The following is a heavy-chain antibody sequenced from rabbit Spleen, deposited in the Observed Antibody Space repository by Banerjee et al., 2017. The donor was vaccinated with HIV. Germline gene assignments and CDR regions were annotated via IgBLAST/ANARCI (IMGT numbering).Heavy chain of an antibody. V-gene: IGHV1S45*01. Sequence: QEQLEESGGGLVQPEGSLTLTCTASGFSFNRNNYMCWVRQAPGKGLEWIGCIYTGSGSTDYASWVNGRFTISKTSSTTVTLQMTSLTAADTATYFCARAPNSGAYVTDYFNLWGPGTLVTVS. CDR1: GFSFNRNNY. J-gene: IGHJ4*01. CDR3: ARAPNSGAYVTDYFNL. CDR2: IYTGSGST. D-gene: IGHD6-1*01.